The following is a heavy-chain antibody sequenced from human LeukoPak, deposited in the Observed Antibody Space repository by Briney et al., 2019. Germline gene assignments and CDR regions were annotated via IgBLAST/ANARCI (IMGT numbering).Heavy chain of an antibody. Sequence: ASVKVSCKASGYTFTSYGISWVRQAPGQGLEWRGWISAYNGNTNYAQKLQGRVTMTTDTSTSTAYMELRSLRSDDTAVYYCAREIYYYDSSGYYYAPTPYFDYWGQGTLVTVSS. J-gene: IGHJ4*02. CDR2: ISAYNGNT. V-gene: IGHV1-18*01. CDR3: AREIYYYDSSGYYYAPTPYFDY. CDR1: GYTFTSYG. D-gene: IGHD3-22*01.